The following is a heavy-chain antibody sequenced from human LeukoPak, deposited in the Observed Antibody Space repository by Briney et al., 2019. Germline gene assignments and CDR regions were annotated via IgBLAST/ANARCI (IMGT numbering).Heavy chain of an antibody. V-gene: IGHV4-59*11. Sequence: PSETLSLTCTVSGGSISSHYWSWIRQPPGKGLEWIGYIFYTGSTNYNPSLKSRVTISVLTSKNRFSLKLSSVTAADTAVYYCAREIRWRWLQSTVYYFDYWGQGTLVTVSS. D-gene: IGHD5-24*01. CDR3: AREIRWRWLQSTVYYFDY. J-gene: IGHJ4*02. CDR2: IFYTGST. CDR1: GGSISSHY.